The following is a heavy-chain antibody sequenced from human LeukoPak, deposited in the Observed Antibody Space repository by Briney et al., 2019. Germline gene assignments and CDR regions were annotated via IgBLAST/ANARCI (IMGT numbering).Heavy chain of an antibody. CDR2: INIDERIT. J-gene: IGHJ6*02. CDR1: GFSFSTQR. D-gene: IGHD6-19*01. CDR3: ARARTVAGHYAMDV. Sequence: GGSLRLSCAASGFSFSTQRMHWVRQAPGKGLVWVSYINIDERITGYADSVKGRFTISRDNAKNTLYLQMNSLRAEDTAVYYCARARTVAGHYAMDVWGQGTTVTVSS. V-gene: IGHV3-74*01.